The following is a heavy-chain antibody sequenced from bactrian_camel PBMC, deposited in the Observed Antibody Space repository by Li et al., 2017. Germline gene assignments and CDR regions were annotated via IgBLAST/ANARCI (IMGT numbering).Heavy chain of an antibody. CDR2: ISASGKT. Sequence: HVQLVESGGGSVQAGESLRLSCTTSGFTSDASDLAWYRQVPGGECEMVSRISASGKTWYSDSVRGRFTISQDSAKNTLYLQMNSLNPEDTAVYYCTADPLHTIVAVTACKGDFGYWGQGTQVTVS. CDR1: GFTSDASD. V-gene: IGHV3S63*01. D-gene: IGHD2*01. J-gene: IGHJ6*01. CDR3: TADPLHTIVAVTACKGDFGY.